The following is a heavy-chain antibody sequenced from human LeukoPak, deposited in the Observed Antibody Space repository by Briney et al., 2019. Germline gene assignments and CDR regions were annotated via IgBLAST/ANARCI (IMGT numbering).Heavy chain of an antibody. J-gene: IGHJ5*01. CDR2: IQTDGST. CDR1: GFTFTNFW. V-gene: IGHV3-74*01. Sequence: GGSLRLSCAASGFTFTNFWMNWVRQTPGKRLMWVSRIQTDGSTRYAESVKGRFTISRDNAKNTVYLQMNTLSAEDTAIYYCARGLHWNDFNWFDSWGQGTLVTVSS. CDR3: ARGLHWNDFNWFDS. D-gene: IGHD1-1*01.